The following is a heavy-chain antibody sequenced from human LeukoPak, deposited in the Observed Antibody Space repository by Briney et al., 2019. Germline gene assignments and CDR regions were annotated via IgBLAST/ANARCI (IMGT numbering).Heavy chain of an antibody. CDR3: ARQRPYYYDGSGYYDP. Sequence: PSETLSLTCTVSGGYISSYYWSWIRQSPGKGLEWIGYIYYSGSTNCNPSLESRVTISVDTSKNQFSLKLSSVTAADTAVYYCARQRPYYYDGSGYYDPWGQGILVTVSS. D-gene: IGHD3-22*01. V-gene: IGHV4-59*08. J-gene: IGHJ5*02. CDR2: IYYSGST. CDR1: GGYISSYY.